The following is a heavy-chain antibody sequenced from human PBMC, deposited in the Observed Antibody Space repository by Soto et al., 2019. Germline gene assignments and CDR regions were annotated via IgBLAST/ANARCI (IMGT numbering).Heavy chain of an antibody. V-gene: IGHV4-34*01. CDR3: ARGQQWLTSGGYYYYGMDV. CDR2: INHSGST. CDR1: GGSFSGYY. D-gene: IGHD6-19*01. J-gene: IGHJ6*02. Sequence: NLSLTCAVYGGSFSGYYWSWIRQPPWKGMEWIGEINHSGSTNYNPSLKSRVAISVDTSKNQFSLKLSSVTAADTAVYYCARGQQWLTSGGYYYYGMDVWGQGSTVTVSS.